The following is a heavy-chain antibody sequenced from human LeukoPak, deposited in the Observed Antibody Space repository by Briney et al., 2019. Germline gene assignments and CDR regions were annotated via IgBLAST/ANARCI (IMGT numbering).Heavy chain of an antibody. CDR3: ARRSSNYAVVDP. CDR2: IYHSGST. Sequence: SETLSLTCTVSGYYISSAYYWGWIRQPPGKGLEWIGSIYHSGSTYYNPSLKSRVTISVDTSKNQFSLKLSSVTAADTAVYYCARRSSNYAVVDPWGQGTLVTVSS. V-gene: IGHV4-38-2*02. D-gene: IGHD6-13*01. CDR1: GYYISSAYY. J-gene: IGHJ5*02.